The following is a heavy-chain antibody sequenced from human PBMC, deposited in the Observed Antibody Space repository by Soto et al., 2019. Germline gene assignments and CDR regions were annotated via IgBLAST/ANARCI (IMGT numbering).Heavy chain of an antibody. CDR3: ARDRLMATAGTARHYFGLDV. J-gene: IGHJ6*02. CDR1: GGSIRSGGYY. D-gene: IGHD5-18*01. CDR2: IYYSGNT. Sequence: SETLSLTCTVSGGSIRSGGYYWSWVRQNPRRGLEWIGNIYYSGNTYYNPSLKSRLTISVDTSKNQFSLNLRSVTAADTAVYYCARDRLMATAGTARHYFGLDVWGQGTTVTVSS. V-gene: IGHV4-31*03.